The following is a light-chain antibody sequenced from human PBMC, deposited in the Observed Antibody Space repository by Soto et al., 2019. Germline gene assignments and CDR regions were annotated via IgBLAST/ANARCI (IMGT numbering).Light chain of an antibody. V-gene: IGKV3-11*01. CDR3: QQRSNWPLLT. CDR2: DAS. Sequence: EIVLTQSPATLSLSPGERATLSCRASQSVSSYLASYQQKPGQAPRLLIYDASNRSTGIPARFSGSGSGTDFTLTISILEPEDFAVYYCQQRSNWPLLTFGQGTRLEIK. J-gene: IGKJ5*01. CDR1: QSVSSY.